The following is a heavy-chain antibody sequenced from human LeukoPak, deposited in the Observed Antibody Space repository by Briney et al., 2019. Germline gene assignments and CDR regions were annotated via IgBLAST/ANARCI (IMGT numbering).Heavy chain of an antibody. D-gene: IGHD1-14*01. V-gene: IGHV3-48*02. CDR3: ARYNWFDY. CDR2: ISASGDTI. Sequence: GGSLRLSCAASGFTFSRYSMTWVRLAPGKGLEWISYISASGDTIYYADSVKGRFTISRDNAKNSLYLQMNSLRDEDAAVYYCARYNWFDYWCQGTLASVSS. J-gene: IGHJ5*01. CDR1: GFTFSRYS.